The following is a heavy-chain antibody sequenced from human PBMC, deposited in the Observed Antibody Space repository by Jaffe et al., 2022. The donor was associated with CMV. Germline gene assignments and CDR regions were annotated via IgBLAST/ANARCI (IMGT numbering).Heavy chain of an antibody. CDR1: GFTFSSYE. V-gene: IGHV3-48*03. CDR2: ISSSGSTI. J-gene: IGHJ5*02. CDR3: ASLPAVVVPAADRAHDNWFDP. D-gene: IGHD2-2*01. Sequence: EVQLVESGGGLVQPGGSLRLSCAASGFTFSSYEMNWVRQAPGKGLEWVSYISSSGSTIYYADSVKGRFTISRDNAKNSLYLQMNSLRAEDTAVYYCASLPAVVVPAADRAHDNWFDPWGQGTLVTVSS.